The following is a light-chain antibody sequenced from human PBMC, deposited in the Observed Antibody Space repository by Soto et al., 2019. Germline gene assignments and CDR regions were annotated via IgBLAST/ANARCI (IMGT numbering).Light chain of an antibody. J-gene: IGKJ1*01. Sequence: EIVMTQSPATLSLSPGDRATLSCRASQSVNTNLAWYQQKPGQAPRLLIYSASARATGIPAKFSGSGSGTEFTLTSSGLQSEDFAVYYCQQYNSWPPWTFGQGTRVEIK. V-gene: IGKV3-15*01. CDR2: SAS. CDR3: QQYNSWPPWT. CDR1: QSVNTN.